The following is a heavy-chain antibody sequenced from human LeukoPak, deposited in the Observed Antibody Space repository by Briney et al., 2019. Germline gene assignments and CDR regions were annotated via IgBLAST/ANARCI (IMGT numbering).Heavy chain of an antibody. CDR3: ARHPYDSSGYYFGYYYMDD. Sequence: TPSETLSLTCTVSGGSISSSSYFCRWIRQPPGKVLERNGCMYYSGSTYYNTSLKSRVTISVDTSKNHFSLKLSSVTPADTAVYYCARHPYDSSGYYFGYYYMDDWGKGTTVTVSS. CDR1: GGSISSSSYF. D-gene: IGHD3-22*01. V-gene: IGHV4-39*01. CDR2: MYYSGST. J-gene: IGHJ6*03.